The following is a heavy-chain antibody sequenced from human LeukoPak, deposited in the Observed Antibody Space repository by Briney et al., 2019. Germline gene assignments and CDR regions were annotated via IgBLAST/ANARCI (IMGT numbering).Heavy chain of an antibody. CDR2: INPNSGGT. V-gene: IGHV1-2*02. J-gene: IGHJ4*02. Sequence: ASVKVSCKASGYTFTGYYMHWVRQAPGQGLGGMGWINPNSGGTNYAQKFQGRVTMTRDTSISTAYMELSRLRSDDTAVYYCARDSPEYGYYFDYWGQGTLVTVSS. CDR1: GYTFTGYY. CDR3: ARDSPEYGYYFDY. D-gene: IGHD2/OR15-2a*01.